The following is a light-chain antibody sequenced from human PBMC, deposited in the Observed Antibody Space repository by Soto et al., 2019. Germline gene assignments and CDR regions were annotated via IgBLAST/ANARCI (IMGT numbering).Light chain of an antibody. CDR1: SSDVGGYNS. CDR3: SSFTSSMTNV. Sequence: QSVLTQPASVSGSPGESITISCTGTSSDVGGYNSVSWYQHHPGKAPKLILYDVSDRPSGVSYRFSGSKSGNTASLTISGLQAADEADYFCSSFTSSMTNVFGSGTKLTVL. CDR2: DVS. V-gene: IGLV2-14*03. J-gene: IGLJ1*01.